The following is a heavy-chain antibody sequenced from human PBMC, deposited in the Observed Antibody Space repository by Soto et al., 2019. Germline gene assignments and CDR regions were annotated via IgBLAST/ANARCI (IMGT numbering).Heavy chain of an antibody. J-gene: IGHJ4*02. CDR1: GYTFTRYP. V-gene: IGHV1-3*01. D-gene: IGHD3-10*01. CDR2: LNPANGDT. CDR3: ARKDYYGSGIYYFDS. Sequence: QVQLVQSGPEVMKPGASVKLSCEASGYTFTRYPIHWVRQAPGQGLEWMGWLNPANGDTGYSQNFQGRVTITRDTSASTAYMEMNSLRSEDTAVYYCARKDYYGSGIYYFDSWAREPRSPSPQ.